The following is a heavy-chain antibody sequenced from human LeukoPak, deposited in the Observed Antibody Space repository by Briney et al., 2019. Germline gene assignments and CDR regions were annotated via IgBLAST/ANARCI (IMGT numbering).Heavy chain of an antibody. Sequence: SETLSLTCTVSGGSISSYYWSWIRQPPGKGLEWIGYIYYSGSTNYNPSLKSRVTISVDTSRNQFSLKLSSVTAADTAVYYCAAMALENWFDPWGQGTLVTVSS. V-gene: IGHV4-59*01. CDR1: GGSISSYY. CDR3: AAMALENWFDP. J-gene: IGHJ5*02. D-gene: IGHD5-18*01. CDR2: IYYSGST.